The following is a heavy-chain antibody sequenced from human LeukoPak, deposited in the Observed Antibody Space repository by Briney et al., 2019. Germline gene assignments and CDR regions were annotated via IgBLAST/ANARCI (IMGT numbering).Heavy chain of an antibody. D-gene: IGHD2-2*01. CDR1: GFTFDDYA. V-gene: IGHV3-9*03. J-gene: IGHJ3*02. CDR2: ISWNSGSI. CDR3: AKGSVPVVAMNAFEI. Sequence: PGGPLRLSCAASGFTFDDYAMHWVRQAPGKGLEWVSGISWNSGSIGYADSVKGRFTISRDNAKNSLYLQMNSLRAEDMALYYCAKGSVPVVAMNAFEIWGQGTMVTVSS.